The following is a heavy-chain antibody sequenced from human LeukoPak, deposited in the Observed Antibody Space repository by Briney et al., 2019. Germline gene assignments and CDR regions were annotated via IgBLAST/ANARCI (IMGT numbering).Heavy chain of an antibody. CDR3: AKQLGYCSDGSCYFPY. D-gene: IGHD2-15*01. CDR2: ISNNGGYT. V-gene: IGHV3-23*01. J-gene: IGHJ4*02. Sequence: ETLSLACTVSGGSISSSSYYWGWVRQAPGKGLEWVSAISNNGGYTYYADSVQGRFTISRDNSKSTLCLQMNSLRAEDTAVYYCAKQLGYCSDGSCYFPYWGQGTLVTVSS. CDR1: GGSISSSSYY.